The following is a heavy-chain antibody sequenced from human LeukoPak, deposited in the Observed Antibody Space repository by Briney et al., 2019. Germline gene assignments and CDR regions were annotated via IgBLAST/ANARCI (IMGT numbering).Heavy chain of an antibody. V-gene: IGHV1-69*05. CDR3: ARGRRYQLLSWFDP. Sequence: GASVKVSCKASGGTFSSYAISWVRQAPGQGLEWMGGIIPIFGTANYAQKFQGRVTITTDESTSTAYMELSSLRSEDTAVYYCARGRRYQLLSWFDPWGQGTLVTVSS. CDR1: GGTFSSYA. J-gene: IGHJ5*02. D-gene: IGHD2-2*01. CDR2: IIPIFGTA.